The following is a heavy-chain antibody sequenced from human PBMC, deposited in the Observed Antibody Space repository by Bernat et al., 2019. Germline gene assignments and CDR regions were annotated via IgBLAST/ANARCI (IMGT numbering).Heavy chain of an antibody. CDR2: IWYDGSNK. CDR1: GFTFSSYG. J-gene: IGHJ6*02. Sequence: QVQLVESGGGVVQPGRSLRLSCAASGFTFSSYGMHWVRQAPGKGLEWVAVIWYDGSNKYYADSVKGRFTISRDNSKNTLYLQMNSLRAEDTAVYYCARDPTYYYDSSGYYPRNYYHYGMDVWGQGTTVTVSS. V-gene: IGHV3-33*01. CDR3: ARDPTYYYDSSGYYPRNYYHYGMDV. D-gene: IGHD3-22*01.